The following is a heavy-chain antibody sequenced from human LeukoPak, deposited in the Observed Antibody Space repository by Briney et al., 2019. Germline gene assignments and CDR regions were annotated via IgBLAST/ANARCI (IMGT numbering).Heavy chain of an antibody. CDR3: ARGRHLDTATFDENY. J-gene: IGHJ4*02. CDR2: INPNNGAT. Sequence: GASVKVSCKASGYTFSAYFLHWVRQAPGQGLEWVGWINPNNGATEYAQTFQGRVTMTRDTSISTVYVELSSLRSDDTAVYYCARGRHLDTATFDENYWGQGTLVTVSS. D-gene: IGHD5-18*01. CDR1: GYTFSAYF. V-gene: IGHV1-2*02.